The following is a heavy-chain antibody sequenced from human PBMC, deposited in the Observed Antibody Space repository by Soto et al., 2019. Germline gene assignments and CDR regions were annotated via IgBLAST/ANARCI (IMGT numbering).Heavy chain of an antibody. V-gene: IGHV2-5*02. J-gene: IGHJ4*02. D-gene: IGHD3-3*01. CDR3: AHRILRTVFGLVTTTAIYFDF. CDR1: GFSLTTSGVG. CDR2: IYWDDDK. Sequence: QITLNESGPTVVKPAETLTLTCTFSGFSLTTSGVGVGWIRQSPGKAPEWLALIYWDDDKRYSASLKSRLTITKDPCKHQVVLTMASVDPADTATYYCAHRILRTVFGLVTTTAIYFDFWGQGTPVVVSS.